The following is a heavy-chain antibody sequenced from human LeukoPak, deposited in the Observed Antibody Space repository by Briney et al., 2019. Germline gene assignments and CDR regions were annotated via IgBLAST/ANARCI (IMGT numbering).Heavy chain of an antibody. Sequence: PSETLSLTCTVSGGSISSSSYYWGWIRQPPGKGLEWIGSIYYSGSTNYNPSLKSRVTISVDTSKNQFSLKLSSVTAADTAVYYCARVEDTAMGNDYWGQGTLVTVSS. CDR3: ARVEDTAMGNDY. CDR2: IYYSGST. J-gene: IGHJ4*02. CDR1: GGSISSSSYY. V-gene: IGHV4-39*07. D-gene: IGHD5-18*01.